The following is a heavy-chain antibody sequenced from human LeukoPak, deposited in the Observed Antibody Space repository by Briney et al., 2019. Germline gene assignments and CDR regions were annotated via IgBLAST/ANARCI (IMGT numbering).Heavy chain of an antibody. Sequence: GGSLRLSCAASGFTVSSNYMSWVRQAPGKGLEWVSVIYSGGSTYYADSVKGRFTISRDNSKNTLYLQMNSLRAEDTAVYYCARDGPATATTANGGFDPWGQGTLVTVSS. CDR2: IYSGGST. J-gene: IGHJ5*02. CDR3: ARDGPATATTANGGFDP. V-gene: IGHV3-53*01. CDR1: GFTVSSNY. D-gene: IGHD1-26*01.